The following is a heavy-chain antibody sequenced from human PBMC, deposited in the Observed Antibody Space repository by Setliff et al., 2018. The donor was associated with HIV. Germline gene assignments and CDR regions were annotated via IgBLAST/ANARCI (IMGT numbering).Heavy chain of an antibody. CDR2: ISSSSSYI. CDR1: GFTFSSYS. CDR3: ARDRGNSSGKGDY. Sequence: PGGSLRLSCAASGFTFSSYSMNWVRQAPGKGLEWVSSISSSSSYIYYADSVKGRFTISRDNAKNSLYLQMNSLRAEDTAVYYCARDRGNSSGKGDYWGQGTLVTVSS. D-gene: IGHD2-21*02. V-gene: IGHV3-21*01. J-gene: IGHJ4*02.